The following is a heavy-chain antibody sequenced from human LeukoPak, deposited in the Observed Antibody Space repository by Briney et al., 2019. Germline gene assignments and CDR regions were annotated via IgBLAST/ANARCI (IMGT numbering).Heavy chain of an antibody. J-gene: IGHJ4*02. CDR2: ISASGSNI. V-gene: IGHV3-48*01. CDR3: ARVKGSYFDY. CDR1: GFPLSSYS. D-gene: IGHD2-15*01. Sequence: GGSLSLSCAASGFPLSSYSINWFRQAPGKGLEWVAYISASGSNIYYVDSVKGRFTVSRDNPKSSLFLQMNSPRAEDTAVYYCARVKGSYFDYWGQGALVTVSS.